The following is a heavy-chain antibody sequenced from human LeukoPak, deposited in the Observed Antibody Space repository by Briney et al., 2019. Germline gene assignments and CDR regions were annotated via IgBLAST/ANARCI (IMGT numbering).Heavy chain of an antibody. CDR2: ISSSGSTI. Sequence: PGGSLRLSCAASGFTFSSYEMNWVRQAPGKGLEWVSYISSSGSTIYYADSVKGRFTISRDNAKNSLYLQMNSLRAEDTAVYYCARGKYSSSWMDWFDPWGQGTLITVSS. V-gene: IGHV3-48*03. D-gene: IGHD6-13*01. CDR1: GFTFSSYE. J-gene: IGHJ5*02. CDR3: ARGKYSSSWMDWFDP.